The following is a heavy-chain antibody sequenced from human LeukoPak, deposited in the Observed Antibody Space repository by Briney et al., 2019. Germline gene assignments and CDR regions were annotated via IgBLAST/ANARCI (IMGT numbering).Heavy chain of an antibody. CDR2: ISAYNGNT. V-gene: IGHV1-18*01. J-gene: IGHJ4*02. D-gene: IGHD1-7*01. CDR1: GYTFTSYG. Sequence: ASVKVCCKASGYTFTSYGISWVRQAPGQGLEWMGWISAYNGNTNYAQRLQGRVTMTTDTSTSTAYMELRSLRSDDTAVYYCARVEELPYYFDYWGQGTLVTVSS. CDR3: ARVEELPYYFDY.